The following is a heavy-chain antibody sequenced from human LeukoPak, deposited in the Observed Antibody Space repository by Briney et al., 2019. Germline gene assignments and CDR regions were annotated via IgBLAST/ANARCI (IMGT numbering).Heavy chain of an antibody. D-gene: IGHD4-23*01. CDR2: ISGSGGST. CDR1: GFTFSSYA. CDR3: AKPGLLVEDPRVTPGDY. V-gene: IGHV3-23*01. J-gene: IGHJ4*02. Sequence: HPGGSLRLSCAASGFTFSSYAMSWVRQAPGKGLEWVSAISGSGGSTYYADSVKGRFTISRDNSKNTLYLQMNSLRAEDTAVYYCAKPGLLVEDPRVTPGDYWGQGTLVTVSS.